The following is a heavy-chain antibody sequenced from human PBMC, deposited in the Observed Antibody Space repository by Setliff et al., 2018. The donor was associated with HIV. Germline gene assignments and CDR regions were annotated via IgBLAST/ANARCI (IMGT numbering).Heavy chain of an antibody. D-gene: IGHD3-9*01. Sequence: SETLSLTCAVSGVSFSGDYWSWVRQPPGKGLEWIAEVHPSGSINYNSSLKSRVAISVDTSNNQFSLTMTSVTAADTAVYYCARGRDWAKTGYFWGQGALVTVSS. J-gene: IGHJ4*02. CDR2: VHPSGSI. CDR3: ARGRDWAKTGYF. CDR1: GVSFSGDY. V-gene: IGHV4-34*01.